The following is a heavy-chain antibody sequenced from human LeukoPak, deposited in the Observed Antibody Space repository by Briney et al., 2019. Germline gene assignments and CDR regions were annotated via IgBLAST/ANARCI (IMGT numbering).Heavy chain of an antibody. V-gene: IGHV3-9*01. J-gene: IGHJ4*02. CDR1: RFTFGAYS. CDR3: AKGNWGSPFDS. D-gene: IGHD7-27*01. Sequence: PGRSLRLSCAASRFTFGAYSMHWVRQVPGKDLEWVSGISWNSGTIDYVDSVRGRFTISRDNAKSSLYLQMNSLRADDTALYHCAKGNWGSPFDSWGQGTLVAVSS. CDR2: ISWNSGTI.